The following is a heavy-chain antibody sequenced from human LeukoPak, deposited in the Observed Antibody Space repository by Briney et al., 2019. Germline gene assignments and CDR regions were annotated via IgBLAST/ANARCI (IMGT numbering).Heavy chain of an antibody. Sequence: GGSLRLSCAASGFTFSSYGMHWVRQAPGKGLEWVAVISYDGSNKYYADSVKGRFTISRDNSKNTLYLQMNSLRAGDTAVYYYAKVGGTYWGQGTLVTVSS. V-gene: IGHV3-30*18. CDR1: GFTFSSYG. CDR3: AKVGGTY. CDR2: ISYDGSNK. D-gene: IGHD1-1*01. J-gene: IGHJ4*02.